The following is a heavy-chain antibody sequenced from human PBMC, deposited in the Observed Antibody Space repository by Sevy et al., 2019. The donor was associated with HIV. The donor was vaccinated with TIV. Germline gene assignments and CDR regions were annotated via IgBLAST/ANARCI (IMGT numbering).Heavy chain of an antibody. CDR3: ARDNSGYYLFEY. D-gene: IGHD3-22*01. J-gene: IGHJ4*02. V-gene: IGHV3-30-3*01. Sequence: GGSLRLSCAASGFTFSSYAMHWVRQAPGKGLQWVAVISYDGSKKFYADSVKGRFTISRDNSKNTLYLEMKSLRPEDTAVYFCARDNSGYYLFEYWGQGTLVTVSS. CDR1: GFTFSSYA. CDR2: ISYDGSKK.